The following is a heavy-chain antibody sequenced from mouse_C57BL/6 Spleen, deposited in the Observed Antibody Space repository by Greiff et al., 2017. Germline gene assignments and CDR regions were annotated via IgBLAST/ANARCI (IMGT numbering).Heavy chain of an antibody. Sequence: EVQLQQSGPELVKPGASVKMSCKASGYTFTDYNMHWVKQSHGKSLEWIGYINPNNGGTSYNQKFKGKATLTVNKSSSTAYMELRSLTSEDSAVYYCAMESNYDGFAYWGQGTLVTVSA. CDR2: INPNNGGT. CDR3: AMESNYDGFAY. D-gene: IGHD2-5*01. CDR1: GYTFTDYN. V-gene: IGHV1-22*01. J-gene: IGHJ3*01.